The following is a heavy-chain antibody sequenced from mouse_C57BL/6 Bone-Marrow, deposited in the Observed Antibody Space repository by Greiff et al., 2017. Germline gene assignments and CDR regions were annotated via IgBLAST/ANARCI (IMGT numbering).Heavy chain of an antibody. Sequence: VQLQQSGAELVRPGTSVKVSCKASGYAFTNYLIEWVKQRPGQGLEWIGVINPGSGGTNYNEKFKGKATLTADKSSSTAYMQLSSLTSEDSAVYFCARWENYSNYDARDYWGQGTSVTVSS. D-gene: IGHD2-5*01. V-gene: IGHV1-54*01. J-gene: IGHJ4*01. CDR2: INPGSGGT. CDR3: ARWENYSNYDARDY. CDR1: GYAFTNYL.